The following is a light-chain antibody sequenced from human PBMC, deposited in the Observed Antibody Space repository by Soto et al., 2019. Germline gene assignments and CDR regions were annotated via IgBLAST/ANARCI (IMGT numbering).Light chain of an antibody. CDR1: QSIRHY. CDR3: QHHNSYSQT. CDR2: CAS. J-gene: IGKJ1*01. V-gene: IGKV1-5*01. Sequence: DIQMTQSPPTLSASVGDRVTITCRASQSIRHYLAWYQQMPGKAPKLLIYCASTLQSGGPSRFSGSRSGTEFPLTISSLQPDDFGTYFCQHHNSYSQTFGQGTKVEIK.